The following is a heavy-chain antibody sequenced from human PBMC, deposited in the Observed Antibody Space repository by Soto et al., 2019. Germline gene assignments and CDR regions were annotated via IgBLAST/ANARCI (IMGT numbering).Heavy chain of an antibody. V-gene: IGHV4-4*02. CDR3: ARTMPVATILDY. Sequence: SETLSLTCAVSGGSISSSNWWSWVRQPPGKGLEWIGEIYHSGSTNYNPSPKSRVTISVDKSKNQFSLKLSSVTAADTAVYYCARTMPVATILDYWGQGTLVTVSS. J-gene: IGHJ4*02. CDR2: IYHSGST. D-gene: IGHD5-12*01. CDR1: GGSISSSNW.